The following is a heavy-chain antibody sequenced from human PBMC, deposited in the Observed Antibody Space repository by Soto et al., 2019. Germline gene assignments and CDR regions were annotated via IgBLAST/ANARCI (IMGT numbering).Heavy chain of an antibody. J-gene: IGHJ6*03. CDR3: ARDRHDFWSGYYYYYMDV. D-gene: IGHD3-3*01. CDR1: GFTFSSYG. V-gene: IGHV3-33*01. CDR2: IWYDGSNK. Sequence: GGSLRLSCAASGFTFSSYGMHWVRQAPGKGLEWVAVIWYDGSNKYYADSVKGRFTISRDNSKNTLYLQMNSLRAEDTAVYYCARDRHDFWSGYYYYYMDVWGKGTTVTVSS.